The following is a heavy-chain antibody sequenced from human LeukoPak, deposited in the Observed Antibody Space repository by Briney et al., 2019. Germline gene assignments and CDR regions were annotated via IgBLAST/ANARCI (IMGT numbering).Heavy chain of an antibody. CDR1: GFTFSAYG. Sequence: GGSLRLSCAASGFTFSAYGMSWVRQSPRKGLEWVSGVSGADGTTYYADSVKGRFTISRDNSKSTLYLQMNNLRAEDTAVYYCAADPLLRFLEWLPPRFDYWGQGTLVTVSS. V-gene: IGHV3-23*01. CDR3: AADPLLRFLEWLPPRFDY. D-gene: IGHD3-3*01. J-gene: IGHJ4*02. CDR2: VSGADGTT.